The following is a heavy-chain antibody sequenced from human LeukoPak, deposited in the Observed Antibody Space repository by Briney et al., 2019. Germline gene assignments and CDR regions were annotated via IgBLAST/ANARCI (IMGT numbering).Heavy chain of an antibody. J-gene: IGHJ6*03. CDR1: GDSISRGGFS. D-gene: IGHD3-16*01. CDR3: ARAGLGGATRIINYYYMDV. V-gene: IGHV4-61*08. CDR2: IYYSGST. Sequence: PSETLSLTCAVSGDSISRGGFSWSWIRQPPGQGLDWIGHIYYSGSTYYNPSLKSRVTISVDTSKNQFSLKLSSVTAADTAVYYCARAGLGGATRIINYYYMDVWGKGTTVTISS.